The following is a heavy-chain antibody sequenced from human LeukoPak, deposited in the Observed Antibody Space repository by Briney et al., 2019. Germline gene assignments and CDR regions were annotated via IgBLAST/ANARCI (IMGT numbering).Heavy chain of an antibody. D-gene: IGHD3-10*01. CDR3: SRGKGSGSFLIDS. CDR2: ISYDGSSI. J-gene: IGHJ4*02. CDR1: GFTFSGYA. Sequence: PGESLRLSCAASGFTFSGYAVHWVRQAPGKGREWAAVISYDGSSIYYAGSVKGRFTISRDNPRNTLYLQMNSLRPEDTAVYYCSRGKGSGSFLIDSWGQGTLVTVSS. V-gene: IGHV3-30-3*01.